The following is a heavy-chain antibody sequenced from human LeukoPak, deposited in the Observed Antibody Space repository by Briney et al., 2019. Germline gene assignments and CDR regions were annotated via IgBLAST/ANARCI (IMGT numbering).Heavy chain of an antibody. D-gene: IGHD5-18*01. CDR2: INHSGST. J-gene: IGHJ4*02. V-gene: IGHV4-34*01. Sequence: SETLSLTCAVYGGSFSGYYWSWIRQPPGKGLEWIGEINHSGSTNYNPSLKSRVTISVDTSKNQFSLQLSSVTAADTAVYYCARGRQRGYSYGYLFDYWGQGTLVTVSS. CDR3: ARGRQRGYSYGYLFDY. CDR1: GGSFSGYY.